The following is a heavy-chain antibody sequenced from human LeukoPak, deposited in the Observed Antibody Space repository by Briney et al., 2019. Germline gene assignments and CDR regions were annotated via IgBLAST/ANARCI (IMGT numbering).Heavy chain of an antibody. V-gene: IGHV1-2*02. CDR1: GYTFTGYY. Sequence: ASVKVSCKASGYTFTGYYMHWVRQAPGQGLEWMGWINPNSGGTNYAQKFQGRVTMTEDTSTDTAYMELSSLRSEDTAVYYCATVFAMVRGVIGSYNWFDPWGQGTLVTVSS. CDR2: INPNSGGT. J-gene: IGHJ5*02. D-gene: IGHD3-10*01. CDR3: ATVFAMVRGVIGSYNWFDP.